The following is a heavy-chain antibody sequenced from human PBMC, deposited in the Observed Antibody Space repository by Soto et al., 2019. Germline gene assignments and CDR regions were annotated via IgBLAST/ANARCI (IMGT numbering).Heavy chain of an antibody. CDR2: IYYSGST. J-gene: IGHJ4*02. CDR3: ARAIFTRTFDY. V-gene: IGHV4-61*01. Sequence: SETLYLTCTVSGGSVSSGSYYWIRIRQPPGKGLEWIGYIYYSGSTNYNPSLKSRVTISVDTAKNQFALKLSSVNAADTAVYYCARAIFTRTFDYWGQGTLVTVSS. CDR1: GGSVSSGSYY. D-gene: IGHD2-21*01.